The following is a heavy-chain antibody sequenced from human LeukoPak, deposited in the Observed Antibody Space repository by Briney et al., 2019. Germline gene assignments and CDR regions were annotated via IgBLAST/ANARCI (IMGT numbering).Heavy chain of an antibody. CDR3: AKLITMVRGVIREAFDY. CDR2: IRYDGSNK. D-gene: IGHD3-10*01. J-gene: IGHJ4*02. Sequence: GGSLSLSCAASGFTFSSYGMHWVRQAAGKGLEWVAFIRYDGSNKYYADSVKGRFTISRDNSKNTLYLQMNSLRAEDTAVYYCAKLITMVRGVIREAFDYWGQGTLITVSS. V-gene: IGHV3-30*02. CDR1: GFTFSSYG.